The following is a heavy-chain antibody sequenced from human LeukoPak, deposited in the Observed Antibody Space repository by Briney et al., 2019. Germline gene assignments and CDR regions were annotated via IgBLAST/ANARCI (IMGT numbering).Heavy chain of an antibody. Sequence: SETLSLTCTVSGGSISSYYWSWIRQPPGKGLEWIGYIYYSGSTNYNPSLKSRVTISADTSKNQFSLKLSSVTAADTAVYYCARVSRHYYGSGSYAEFDYWGQGTLVTVSS. CDR3: ARVSRHYYGSGSYAEFDY. V-gene: IGHV4-59*01. CDR1: GGSISSYY. CDR2: IYYSGST. D-gene: IGHD3-10*01. J-gene: IGHJ4*02.